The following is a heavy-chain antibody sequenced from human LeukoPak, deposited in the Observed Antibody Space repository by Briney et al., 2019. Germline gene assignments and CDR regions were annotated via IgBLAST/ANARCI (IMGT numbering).Heavy chain of an antibody. V-gene: IGHV4-61*02. CDR1: GGSISSGSYY. CDR2: IYTSGST. Sequence: PSETLSLTCTVSGGSISSGSYYWSWIRQPAGKGLEWIGRIYTSGSTNYNPSLKSRVTISVDTSKNQFSLKLSSVTAADTAVYYCARHGRRGGYYYYGMDVWGQGTTVTVSS. D-gene: IGHD3-10*01. CDR3: ARHGRRGGYYYYGMDV. J-gene: IGHJ6*02.